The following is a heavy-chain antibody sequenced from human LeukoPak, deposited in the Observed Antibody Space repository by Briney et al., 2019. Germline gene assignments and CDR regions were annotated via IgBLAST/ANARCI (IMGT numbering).Heavy chain of an antibody. CDR2: IYYSGST. D-gene: IGHD3-10*01. Sequence: SETLSLTCTVSGGSISSSSYYWGWIRQPPGKGLEWIGSIYYSGSTYYNPSLKSRVTISVDTSKNQFSLKLSSVTAADTAVYYCAGTYGSGSYKPYYFDYWGQGTLVTVSS. J-gene: IGHJ4*02. CDR1: GGSISSSSYY. V-gene: IGHV4-39*01. CDR3: AGTYGSGSYKPYYFDY.